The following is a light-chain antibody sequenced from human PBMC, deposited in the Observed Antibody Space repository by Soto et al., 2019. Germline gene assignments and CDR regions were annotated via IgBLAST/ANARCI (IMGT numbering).Light chain of an antibody. V-gene: IGLV2-11*01. CDR3: CSYAGSYFYV. J-gene: IGLJ1*01. Sequence: QSVLTQPRSVSGSPGQSVTISCTGTSSDVGGYNYVSWYQQHPGKAPKLMFYDVSKRPSGVPDRFSGSKSGNTASLTISGLQAEDEADYYCCSYAGSYFYVFGTGTKVTVL. CDR2: DVS. CDR1: SSDVGGYNY.